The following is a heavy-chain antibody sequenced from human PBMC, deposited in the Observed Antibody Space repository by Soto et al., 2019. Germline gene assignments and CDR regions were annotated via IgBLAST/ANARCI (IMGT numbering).Heavy chain of an antibody. D-gene: IGHD1-26*01. CDR2: IYSGGST. CDR3: ASQWELLQGSLAFDI. J-gene: IGHJ3*02. V-gene: IGHV3-66*04. CDR1: GFTVSSNY. Sequence: EVQLVESGGSLVQPGGSLRLSCAASGFTVSSNYMSWVRQAPGKGLEWVSVIYSGGSTYYADSVKGRFTLSRDNSKNTLYLQMNSLSAEDTAVYYCASQWELLQGSLAFDIWGQGTMVTVSS.